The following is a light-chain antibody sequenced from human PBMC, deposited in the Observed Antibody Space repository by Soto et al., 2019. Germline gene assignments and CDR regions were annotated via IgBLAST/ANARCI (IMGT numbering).Light chain of an antibody. Sequence: EIVLTQSPGTLSLSPGERATLSCRASQSVRSNFLAWYQQKPGQAPRLLIYGASNRATGIPDRFSGSGSGTDFTLTISRLEPEDFVIYYCQQYGSSPTFGQGTKVDIK. V-gene: IGKV3-20*01. J-gene: IGKJ1*01. CDR3: QQYGSSPT. CDR1: QSVRSNF. CDR2: GAS.